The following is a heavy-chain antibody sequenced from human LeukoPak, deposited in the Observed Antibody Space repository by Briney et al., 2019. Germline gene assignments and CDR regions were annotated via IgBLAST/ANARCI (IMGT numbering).Heavy chain of an antibody. V-gene: IGHV4-34*01. CDR1: GGSFSGYY. Sequence: PSETLSLTCAVYGGSFSGYYWSWIRQPPGKGLEWIGEINHSGSTNYNPSLKSRVTISVDTSKNQSSLKLSSVTAADTAVYYCARGRGSIWLPIPFDYWGQGTLVTVSS. CDR2: INHSGST. J-gene: IGHJ4*02. CDR3: ARGRGSIWLPIPFDY. D-gene: IGHD5-12*01.